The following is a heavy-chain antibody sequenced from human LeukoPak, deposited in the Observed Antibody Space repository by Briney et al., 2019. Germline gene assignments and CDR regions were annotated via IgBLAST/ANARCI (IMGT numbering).Heavy chain of an antibody. CDR3: ATMGFTGAFDI. CDR1: GFTFSSYA. V-gene: IGHV3-64*01. J-gene: IGHJ3*02. D-gene: IGHD3-10*01. Sequence: PGGSLRLSCAASGFTFSSYAMHWVRQAPGKGLEYVSAISTNGGSTYHANSVKGRFTISRDNSKNTLYLQMGSLRAEDMAVYYCATMGFTGAFDIWGQGTMVTVSS. CDR2: ISTNGGST.